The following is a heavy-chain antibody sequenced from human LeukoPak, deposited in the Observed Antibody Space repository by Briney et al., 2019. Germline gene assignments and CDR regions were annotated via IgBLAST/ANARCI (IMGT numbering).Heavy chain of an antibody. Sequence: SVKVSCKASGGTVSSYATSWVRQAPGQGLEWMGGIIPIFGTANYAQKFQGRVTITADESTSTAYMELSSLRSEDTAVYYCASSRLRYCSSTSCYYYYYMDIWGKGTTVTVSS. CDR3: ASSRLRYCSSTSCYYYYYMDI. D-gene: IGHD2-2*01. V-gene: IGHV1-69*13. J-gene: IGHJ6*03. CDR2: IIPIFGTA. CDR1: GGTVSSYA.